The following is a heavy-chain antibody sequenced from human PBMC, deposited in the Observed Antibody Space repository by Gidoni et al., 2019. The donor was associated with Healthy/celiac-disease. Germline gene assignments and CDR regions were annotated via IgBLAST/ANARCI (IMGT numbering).Heavy chain of an antibody. J-gene: IGHJ6*03. D-gene: IGHD3-3*01. V-gene: IGHV4-4*02. CDR3: ARESVLRFLEWSLSYYYYMDV. CDR1: GGSISSSNW. CDR2: IYHSGST. Sequence: QVQLQESGPGLVKPSGTLSLTCAVSGGSISSSNWWSWVRQPPGKGLEWIGEIYHSGSTNYNPSLKSRVTISVDKSKNQFSLKLSSVTAADTAVYYCARESVLRFLEWSLSYYYYMDVWGKGTTVTVSS.